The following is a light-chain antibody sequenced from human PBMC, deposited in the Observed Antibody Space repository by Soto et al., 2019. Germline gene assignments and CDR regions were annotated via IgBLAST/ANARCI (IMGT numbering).Light chain of an antibody. V-gene: IGKV3-20*01. CDR3: QQYGSSGT. CDR2: GAS. Sequence: EILLTQSPGTLSLSPGERLTISWRASQSVSNNYLAWYQPKPGQAPRLLIYGASNRATGIPDRLSGSGSGTDFTLPIRRLEPEDFAVYYCQQYGSSGTFGQGTKVDIK. J-gene: IGKJ1*01. CDR1: QSVSNNY.